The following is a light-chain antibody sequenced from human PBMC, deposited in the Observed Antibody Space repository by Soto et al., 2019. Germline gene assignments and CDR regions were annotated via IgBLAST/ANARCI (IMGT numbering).Light chain of an antibody. CDR1: QSVSTC. Sequence: EIVLTQSPATLSLSPGARAPLSCRASQSVSTCLAWYQQRPGQAPRLLIYDASSRATGVPDRFSGSGSGTDFTLTISRLEPEDFAVYYCHQYGGSPGTLGQGTKVDIK. CDR2: DAS. CDR3: HQYGGSPGT. V-gene: IGKV3-20*01. J-gene: IGKJ1*01.